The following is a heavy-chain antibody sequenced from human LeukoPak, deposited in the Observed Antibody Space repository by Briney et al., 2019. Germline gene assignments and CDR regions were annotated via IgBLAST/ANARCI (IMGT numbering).Heavy chain of an antibody. V-gene: IGHV3-74*01. Sequence: PGGSLRLSCAVSGFTFSSYWMHWVRQAPGKGLAWVSRINSDGSSTIYADSVQGRFTISRDNAKNTLYLQMNSLRAEDTAVYFCTRGTGSYYSLGYWGQGTLVTVSS. CDR2: INSDGSST. J-gene: IGHJ4*02. CDR1: GFTFSSYW. D-gene: IGHD3-10*01. CDR3: TRGTGSYYSLGY.